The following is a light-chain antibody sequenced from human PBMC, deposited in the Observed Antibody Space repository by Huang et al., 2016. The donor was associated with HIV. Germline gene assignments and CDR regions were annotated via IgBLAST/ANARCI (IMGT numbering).Light chain of an antibody. CDR2: GAS. J-gene: IGKJ1*01. CDR3: QQYNTWPRT. CDR1: QIVSSN. V-gene: IGKV3-15*01. Sequence: EIVMTQSPATLSVSPGERATLSCRASQIVSSNLAWYQQKPGQAPRLLICGASTRATGIPTRFSGSGSVTEFTLTISSLQSEDFAVYYCQQYNTWPRTFGQGTKVEIK.